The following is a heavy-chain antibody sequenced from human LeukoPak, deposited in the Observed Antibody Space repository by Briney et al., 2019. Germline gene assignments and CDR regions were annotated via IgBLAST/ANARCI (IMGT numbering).Heavy chain of an antibody. J-gene: IGHJ4*02. CDR3: ARVKVVGATLFDY. CDR1: GFTFSRNG. CDR2: IFYDGSNK. Sequence: GGSLRLSCAASGFTFSRNGMHWARQAPGKGLEWVALIFYDGSNKYYVDSVKGRFTISRDNSKNMLYLQMNSLRAEDTAVYYCARVKVVGATLFDYWGQGTLVTVSS. V-gene: IGHV3-33*01. D-gene: IGHD1-26*01.